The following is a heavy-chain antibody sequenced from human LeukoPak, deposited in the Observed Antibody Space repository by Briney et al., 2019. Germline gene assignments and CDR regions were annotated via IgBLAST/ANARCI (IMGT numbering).Heavy chain of an antibody. D-gene: IGHD3-10*01. CDR3: TRGRGI. J-gene: IGHJ4*02. CDR1: GYSINSGYY. Sequence: SETLSLTCTVSGYSINSGYYWGWIRQPPGKGLEWIGSIYYSGSTYYNPSLKSRVTISLDTSKNQFSLKLSSVTAADAAVYYCTRGRGIWGQGTLVTVSS. V-gene: IGHV4-38-2*02. CDR2: IYYSGST.